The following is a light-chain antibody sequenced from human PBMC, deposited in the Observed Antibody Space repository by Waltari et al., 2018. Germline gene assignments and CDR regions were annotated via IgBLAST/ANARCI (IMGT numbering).Light chain of an antibody. CDR1: QSISSY. V-gene: IGKV1-39*01. J-gene: IGKJ5*01. Sequence: DTQLTQSPSSLSASVGDRVTITCRASQSISSYLNWYQKKPGTAPKLLIYAASSLQSGVPSRFSGSGSGTDFTLTISSLQPEDFATYYCQQSYSTLVTFGQGTRLEIK. CDR3: QQSYSTLVT. CDR2: AAS.